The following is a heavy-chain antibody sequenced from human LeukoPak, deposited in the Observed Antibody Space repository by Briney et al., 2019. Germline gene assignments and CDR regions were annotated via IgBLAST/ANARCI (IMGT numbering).Heavy chain of an antibody. CDR3: ARHKENYGDSCLDDD. Sequence: QAGGSLRLSCAASGFTFSNHAMSWVRQAPGKGLEWVAAISGSGGSTYSADSVKGRFTVSGDNSKSTLYLQMNSLRADDTAVYYCARHKENYGDSCLDDDWGQGTLVTVSS. CDR2: ISGSGGST. J-gene: IGHJ4*02. V-gene: IGHV3-23*01. D-gene: IGHD4-17*01. CDR1: GFTFSNHA.